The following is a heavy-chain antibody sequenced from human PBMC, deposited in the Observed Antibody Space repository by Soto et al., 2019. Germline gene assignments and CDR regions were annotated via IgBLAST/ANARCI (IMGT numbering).Heavy chain of an antibody. CDR3: AKGEYYYDSSGFPY. CDR1: GFTFSSYG. Sequence: QVQLVESGGGVVQPGRSLRLSCAASGFTFSSYGMHWVRQAPGRGLVWVAVISNDGSNKYYADSVKGRFTISRDNSKNTLYLQMNSLRAEDTAVYYCAKGEYYYDSSGFPYLGQGTLVTVSS. D-gene: IGHD3-22*01. J-gene: IGHJ4*02. V-gene: IGHV3-30*18. CDR2: ISNDGSNK.